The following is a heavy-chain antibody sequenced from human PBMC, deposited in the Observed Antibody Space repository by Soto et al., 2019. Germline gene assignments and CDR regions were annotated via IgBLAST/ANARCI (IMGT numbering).Heavy chain of an antibody. D-gene: IGHD6-13*01. CDR3: AQSSVWYPYFDS. CDR2: ITYAGVST. V-gene: IGHV3-23*01. J-gene: IGHJ4*02. CDR1: EFSFDDSA. Sequence: PGGSLRLSCAASEFSFDDSALSWVRQAPGKGLEWVSSITYAGVSTYYADSVKGRFTISRDNSRDTLFLQMNSLRAEDTAIYYLAQSSVWYPYFDSCGQVNLVPVSP.